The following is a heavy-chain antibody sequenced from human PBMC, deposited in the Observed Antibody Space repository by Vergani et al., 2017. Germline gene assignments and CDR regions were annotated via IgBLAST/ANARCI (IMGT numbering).Heavy chain of an antibody. J-gene: IGHJ6*02. V-gene: IGHV3-74*01. CDR1: GFTFSSYW. D-gene: IGHD3-22*01. Sequence: EVQLVESGGGLVQPGGSLRLSCAASGFTFSSYWMHWVRQAPGKGLVWVSRINSDGSSTSYADSVKGRFTISRDNAKNTLYLQMNSLRAEDTAVYYCARDPGSSSYFFYYYGMDVWGQGTTVTVSS. CDR2: INSDGSST. CDR3: ARDPGSSSYFFYYYGMDV.